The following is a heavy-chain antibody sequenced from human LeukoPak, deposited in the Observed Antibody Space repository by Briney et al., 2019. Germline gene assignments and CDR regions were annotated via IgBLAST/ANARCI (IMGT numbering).Heavy chain of an antibody. Sequence: GGTLRFSCAASGFKFDDYGMSWVRQAPGKGLEWVCDINWNGAWTGYADSVKGRFTISRDNAKNSLYLQMNSLRADDTALYYGAGYYYDSSRGFDLWGQGTLVTVSA. D-gene: IGHD3-22*01. CDR3: AGYYYDSSRGFDL. CDR1: GFKFDDYG. V-gene: IGHV3-20*04. J-gene: IGHJ5*02. CDR2: INWNGAWT.